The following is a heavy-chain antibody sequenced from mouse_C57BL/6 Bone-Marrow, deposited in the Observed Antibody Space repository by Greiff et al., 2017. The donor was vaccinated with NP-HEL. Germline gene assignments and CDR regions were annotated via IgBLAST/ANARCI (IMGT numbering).Heavy chain of an antibody. V-gene: IGHV1-69*01. D-gene: IGHD1-1*01. CDR1: GYTFTSYW. CDR3: ARGYYGISPFAY. CDR2: IDPSDSYT. J-gene: IGHJ3*01. Sequence: QVQLKQPGAELVMPGASVKLSCKASGYTFTSYWMHWVKQRPGQVLEWIGEIDPSDSYTNYNQKFKGKSTLTVDNSSSTAYMQLSSLTSEDSAVYYCARGYYGISPFAYWGQGTLVTVSA.